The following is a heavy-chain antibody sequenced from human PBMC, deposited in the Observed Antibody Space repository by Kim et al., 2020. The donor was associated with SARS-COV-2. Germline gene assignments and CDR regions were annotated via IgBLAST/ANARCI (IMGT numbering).Heavy chain of an antibody. J-gene: IGHJ6*02. V-gene: IGHV4-34*01. CDR2: INHSGST. Sequence: SETLSLTCAVYGGSFSGYYWSWIRQPPGKGLEWIGEINHSGSTNYNPSLKSRVTISVDTSKNQFSLKLSSVTAADTAVYYCARVQWLPRWDYYYYYGMDVWGQGTTVTVSS. D-gene: IGHD6-19*01. CDR3: ARVQWLPRWDYYYYYGMDV. CDR1: GGSFSGYY.